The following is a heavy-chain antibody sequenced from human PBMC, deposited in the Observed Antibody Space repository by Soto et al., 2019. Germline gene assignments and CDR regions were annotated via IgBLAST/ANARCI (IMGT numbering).Heavy chain of an antibody. V-gene: IGHV1-2*02. CDR2: INPNSGGT. Sequence: QVQLVQSGAEVKKPGASVKVSCKASGYTFTGYYMHWVRQAPGQGLEWMGWINPNSGGTNYAQKFQGRVTITRDTSISTVYMELSRRRSDDTGVYSCAQVEVGVVVVAATPFYYCYGMDVWGQGTTVPVSS. CDR1: GYTFTGYY. CDR3: AQVEVGVVVVAATPFYYCYGMDV. D-gene: IGHD2-15*01. J-gene: IGHJ6*02.